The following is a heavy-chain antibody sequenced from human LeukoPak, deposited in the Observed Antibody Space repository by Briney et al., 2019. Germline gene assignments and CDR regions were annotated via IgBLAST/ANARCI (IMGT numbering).Heavy chain of an antibody. J-gene: IGHJ4*02. V-gene: IGHV4-39*01. D-gene: IGHD1-1*01. CDR3: ARHPRSPTGTITFDY. CDR1: GGSISSSSYY. CDR2: IYYSGSI. Sequence: SETLSLTCTVSGGSISSSSYYWGWMRQPPGKGLEWIGSIYYSGSIYYNPSLKSRVIISVDTSKNQFSLKLSSVTAADTAVYYCARHPRSPTGTITFDYWGQGTLVTVSS.